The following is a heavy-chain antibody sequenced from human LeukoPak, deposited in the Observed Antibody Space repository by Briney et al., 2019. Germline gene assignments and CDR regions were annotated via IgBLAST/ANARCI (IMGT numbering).Heavy chain of an antibody. J-gene: IGHJ5*02. CDR1: GESFSGYY. D-gene: IGHD6-19*01. V-gene: IGHV4-34*01. CDR2: INHSGST. CDR3: ARDLSSGWYTGWFDP. Sequence: SETLSLTCAVYGESFSGYYWSWIRQPPGKGLEWIGEINHSGSTNYNPSLKSRVTISVDTSKHQFSLELSSVTAADTAVYYCARDLSSGWYTGWFDPWGQGTLVTVSS.